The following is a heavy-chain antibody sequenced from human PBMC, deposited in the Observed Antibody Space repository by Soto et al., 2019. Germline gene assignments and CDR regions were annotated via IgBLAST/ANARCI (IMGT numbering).Heavy chain of an antibody. CDR2: ILYDGSKK. D-gene: IGHD3-16*01. CDR1: GFNLNNYG. Sequence: GGSLRLSCVASGFNLNNYGIYWVRQAPGKGLQWVAQILYDGSKKHYADSVRGRFTIARDNSKNTVYLQMDSLRVDDTATYYCVRDLALMADYWGQGTLVTVSS. J-gene: IGHJ4*02. V-gene: IGHV3-30*03. CDR3: VRDLALMADY.